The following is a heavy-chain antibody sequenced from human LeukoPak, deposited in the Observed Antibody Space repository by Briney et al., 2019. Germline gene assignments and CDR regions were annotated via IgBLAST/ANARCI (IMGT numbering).Heavy chain of an antibody. Sequence: ASVKVSCKASGYSFSSYAMNWVRQAPGQRLEWIGWIYGDNGDTKYSQEFQGRVTITRDTSASTAYMELSSLRSDDTAVYYCARDGCSSTSCQPRSYYYYMDVWGKGTTVTVSS. D-gene: IGHD2-2*01. CDR1: GYSFSSYA. CDR2: IYGDNGDT. J-gene: IGHJ6*03. CDR3: ARDGCSSTSCQPRSYYYYMDV. V-gene: IGHV1-3*01.